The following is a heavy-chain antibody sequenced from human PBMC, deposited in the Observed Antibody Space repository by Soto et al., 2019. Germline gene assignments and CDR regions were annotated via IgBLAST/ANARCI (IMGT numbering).Heavy chain of an antibody. CDR3: ARDLGWVAVAANSWFDP. Sequence: SETLSLTCTVSGGSISSYYWSWIRQPAGKGLEWIGRIYTSGSTNYNPSLKSRVTMSVDTSKNQFSLKLSSVIAADTAVYYCARDLGWVAVAANSWFDPWGQGTLVTVSP. J-gene: IGHJ5*02. CDR1: GGSISSYY. D-gene: IGHD6-19*01. V-gene: IGHV4-4*07. CDR2: IYTSGST.